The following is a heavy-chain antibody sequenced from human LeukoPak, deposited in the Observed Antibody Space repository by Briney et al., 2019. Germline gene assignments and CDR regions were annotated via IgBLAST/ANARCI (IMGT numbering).Heavy chain of an antibody. D-gene: IGHD2-2*01. CDR1: GGSISSYY. CDR2: IYYSGST. J-gene: IGHJ4*02. Sequence: SETLSLTCTVSGGSISSYYWSWIRQPPGKGLEWIGYIYYSGSTNYNPSLKSRVTISVDTSKNQFSLKLSSVTAADTAVYYCARGQLLSSFDYWGQGTLVTVSS. CDR3: ARGQLLSSFDY. V-gene: IGHV4-59*01.